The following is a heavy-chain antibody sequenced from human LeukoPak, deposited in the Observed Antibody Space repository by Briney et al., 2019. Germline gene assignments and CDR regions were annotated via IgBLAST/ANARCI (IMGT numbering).Heavy chain of an antibody. CDR3: AKGGKFTSSSLLAH. CDR1: GFNFDNYA. D-gene: IGHD6-6*01. CDR2: ISDTGAHR. J-gene: IGHJ4*02. V-gene: IGHV3-23*01. Sequence: GGSLRLSCAASGFNFDNYAMSWVPQAPGKGLDWVSSISDTGAHRYYADSVKGRFTISRDSSKNTLYLQMNSLRVEDTAIYYCAKGGKFTSSSLLAHWGQGTLVTVSS.